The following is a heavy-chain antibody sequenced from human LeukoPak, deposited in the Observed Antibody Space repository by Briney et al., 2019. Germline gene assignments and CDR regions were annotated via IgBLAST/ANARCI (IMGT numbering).Heavy chain of an antibody. J-gene: IGHJ4*02. CDR1: GLTFSGSA. V-gene: IGHV3-73*01. D-gene: IGHD5-18*01. CDR2: IRSKANSYAT. Sequence: GGSLRLSCAASGLTFSGSAMHWVRQASGKGLEWVGRIRSKANSYATAYAASVKGRFTISRDDSKNTAYLQMNSLKTEDTAVYYCTRQDTAMDDFADYWGQGTLVTVSS. CDR3: TRQDTAMDDFADY.